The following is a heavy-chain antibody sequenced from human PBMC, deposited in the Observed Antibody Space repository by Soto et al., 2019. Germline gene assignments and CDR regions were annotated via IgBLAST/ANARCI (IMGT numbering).Heavy chain of an antibody. D-gene: IGHD5-12*01. CDR2: MNPNSGNT. V-gene: IGHV1-8*01. CDR1: GSTFTSYH. J-gene: IGHJ6*02. Sequence: ASLPLSCTASGSTFTSYHINCVIHSTGQGLEWMGWMNPNSGNTGYAQKFQGRVTMTRNTSISTAYMELSSLRSEDTAVYYCARWLRYLGNYGMDVWGQGTTVTVSS. CDR3: ARWLRYLGNYGMDV.